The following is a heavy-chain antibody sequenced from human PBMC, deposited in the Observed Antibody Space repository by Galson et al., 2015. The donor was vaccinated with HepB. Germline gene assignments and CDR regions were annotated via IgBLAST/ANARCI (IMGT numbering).Heavy chain of an antibody. CDR3: ARDYYHSSGSAYYYGMDV. J-gene: IGHJ6*02. D-gene: IGHD3-22*01. V-gene: IGHV1-18*01. CDR1: GYTFTSYG. CDR2: ISAYNGNT. Sequence: SCKASGYTFTSYGISWVRQAPGQGLEWMGWISAYNGNTNYAQKLQGRVTMTTDTSTSTAYMELRSLRSDDTAVYYCARDYYHSSGSAYYYGMDVWGQGATVTVSS.